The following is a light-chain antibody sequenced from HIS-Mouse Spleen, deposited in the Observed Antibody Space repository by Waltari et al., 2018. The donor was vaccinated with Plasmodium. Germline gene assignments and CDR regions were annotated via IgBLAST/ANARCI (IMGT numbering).Light chain of an antibody. CDR3: YSTDSSGNHRV. CDR2: EDS. CDR1: ALTKKY. J-gene: IGLJ3*02. V-gene: IGLV3-10*01. Sequence: SYELTQPPSVPVSQGQTARIPCSGHALTKKYAYWYQQKPAQAPVLVIYEDSKRPSGIPERFSGSSSGTMATLTISGAQVEDEADYYCYSTDSSGNHRVFGGGTKLTVL.